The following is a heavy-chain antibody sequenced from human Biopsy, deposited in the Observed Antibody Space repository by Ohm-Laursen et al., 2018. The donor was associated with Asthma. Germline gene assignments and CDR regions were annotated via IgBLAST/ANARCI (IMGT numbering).Heavy chain of an antibody. D-gene: IGHD3-3*01. CDR3: AKERYYDFWSGYPI. CDR1: GFSFSNFA. Sequence: SSLRLSCTASGFSFSNFAIHWVRQAPGKGLEWVGVISKDASTQDYADSVKGRFTISRDNSKNTLYLQMNSLRAEDTAVYYCAKERYYDFWSGYPIWGQGTMVTVSS. J-gene: IGHJ3*02. CDR2: ISKDASTQ. V-gene: IGHV3-30*18.